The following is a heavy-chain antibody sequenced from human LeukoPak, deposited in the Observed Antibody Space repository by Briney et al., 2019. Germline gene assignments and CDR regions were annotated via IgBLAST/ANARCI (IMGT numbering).Heavy chain of an antibody. D-gene: IGHD3-9*01. CDR3: ARERDFDWLFIGSFDP. Sequence: GGSLRLSCAASGFTFSSYWMHWVRQAPGKGLVWVSRINSDGSSTSYADSVKGRFTISRDNAKNTLYLQMNRLRAEDTAVYYCARERDFDWLFIGSFDPWGQGTLVTVSS. V-gene: IGHV3-74*01. CDR1: GFTFSSYW. J-gene: IGHJ5*02. CDR2: INSDGSST.